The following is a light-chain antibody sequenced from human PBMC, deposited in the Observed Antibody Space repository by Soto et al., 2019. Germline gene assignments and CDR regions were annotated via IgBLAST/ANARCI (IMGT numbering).Light chain of an antibody. J-gene: IGLJ1*01. CDR2: EVS. CDR3: SSYAGSNNFGYV. CDR1: SSDVGGYNY. Sequence: QSVLTQPPSASGSPGQSVTISCTGTSSDVGGYNYVSWYQQHPGKAPKVMIYEVSERPSGVPDRFSGSKSGNTASLTVSGLQAEDEADYYCSSYAGSNNFGYVFGTGTKVTVL. V-gene: IGLV2-8*01.